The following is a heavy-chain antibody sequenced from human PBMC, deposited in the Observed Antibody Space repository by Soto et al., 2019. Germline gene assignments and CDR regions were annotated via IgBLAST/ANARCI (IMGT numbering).Heavy chain of an antibody. J-gene: IGHJ4*02. CDR1: GYTFTSYG. V-gene: IGHV1-18*01. D-gene: IGHD2-2*01. CDR2: ISAYNGNT. CDR3: ARGDCSSTSFSTGTEYFDY. Sequence: QVQLVQSGAEVKKPGASVKVSCKASGYTFTSYGISWVRQAPGQGLAWMGWISAYNGNTNYAQKLQGRVTMTTDTSPSTAYMELRSLRSDDTAVYYCARGDCSSTSFSTGTEYFDYWGQGTLVTVSS.